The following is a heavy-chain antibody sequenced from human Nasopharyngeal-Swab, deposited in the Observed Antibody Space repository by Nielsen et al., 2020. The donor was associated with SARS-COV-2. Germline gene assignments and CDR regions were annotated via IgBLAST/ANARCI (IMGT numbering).Heavy chain of an antibody. Sequence: GESLKISCVASGFTFRSRSMNWVRQAPGKGLEWVSYINGDSSAKYYVDSVKGRITISRDNAKSSLYLQMNRLTNEDTAVYYCAREGSFVAPDTFDRWGQGTLVTVSS. CDR3: AREGSFVAPDTFDR. CDR1: GFTFRSRS. V-gene: IGHV3-48*02. D-gene: IGHD5-12*01. J-gene: IGHJ4*02. CDR2: INGDSSAK.